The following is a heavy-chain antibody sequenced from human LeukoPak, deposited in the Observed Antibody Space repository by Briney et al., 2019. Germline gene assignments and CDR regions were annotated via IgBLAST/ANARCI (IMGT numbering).Heavy chain of an antibody. V-gene: IGHV3-20*04. D-gene: IGHD2-8*01. CDR2: ISWNGGNT. J-gene: IGHJ4*02. Sequence: GGSLRLSCAPSGFKFDDYGMRWVRQAPGKGLEWVSGISWNGGNTGYADSVKGRFTISRDNAKNSLFLQVNSLRADDTAFYYCAREGIYCVNGVCYLDYWGQGTLVTVSS. CDR1: GFKFDDYG. CDR3: AREGIYCVNGVCYLDY.